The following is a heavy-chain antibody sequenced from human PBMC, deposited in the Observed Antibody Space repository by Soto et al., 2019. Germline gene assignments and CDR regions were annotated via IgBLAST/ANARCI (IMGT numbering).Heavy chain of an antibody. CDR2: IYYSGST. J-gene: IGHJ4*02. CDR3: AIVGGFGATTLDY. D-gene: IGHD3-10*01. V-gene: IGHV4-30-4*01. Sequence: QVQLQESGPGLVKPSQTLSLTCTVSGGSISRGDYYWGWSRQPPGECLEWIGYIYYSGSTYYSPFLKSRVTIPVDTSKDQFSLKLSSVTAADTAVYYCAIVGGFGATTLDYWGQGTLVTVSS. CDR1: GGSISRGDYY.